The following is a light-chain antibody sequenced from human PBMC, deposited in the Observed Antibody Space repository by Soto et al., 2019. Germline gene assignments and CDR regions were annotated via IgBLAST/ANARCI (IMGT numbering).Light chain of an antibody. V-gene: IGLV2-14*01. J-gene: IGLJ1*01. CDR1: SSDVGGYEY. Sequence: QSVLTQPASVSGSPGQSITISCTGTSSDVGGYEYVSWHQHHPGKAPKLIIYEVSNRPSGVSHRFSGSKSGNTASLTISGLQAEDEADYYCCSYAGSSTYVFGTGTKVTVL. CDR2: EVS. CDR3: CSYAGSSTYV.